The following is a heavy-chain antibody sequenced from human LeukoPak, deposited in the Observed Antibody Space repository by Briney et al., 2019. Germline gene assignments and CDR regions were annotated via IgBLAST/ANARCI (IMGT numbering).Heavy chain of an antibody. CDR2: IKNDGSST. V-gene: IGHV3-74*01. CDR1: RFTFSSYW. Sequence: PGGSLRISCAASRFTFSSYWMHWVRQAPGKGLVWVSRIKNDGSSTAYADSVKGRFTISRDNAKNTLYLQMNSLTADDTAVYYCAGLDFGQDYWGQGTLVTISS. CDR3: AGLDFGQDY. D-gene: IGHD3/OR15-3a*01. J-gene: IGHJ4*02.